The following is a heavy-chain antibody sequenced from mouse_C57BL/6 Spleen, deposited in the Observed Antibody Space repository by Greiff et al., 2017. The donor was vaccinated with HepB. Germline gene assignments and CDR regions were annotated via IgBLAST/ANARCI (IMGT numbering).Heavy chain of an antibody. Sequence: VQLQQSGPELVKPGASVKISCKASGYTFTDYYMNWVKQSHGKSLEWIGDINPNNGGTSYNQKFKGKATLTVDKSSSTAYMELRSLTSEDSAVYYCATPYPYDYDAMDYWGQGTSVTVSS. J-gene: IGHJ4*01. V-gene: IGHV1-26*01. CDR2: INPNNGGT. D-gene: IGHD5-1-1*01. CDR3: ATPYPYDYDAMDY. CDR1: GYTFTDYY.